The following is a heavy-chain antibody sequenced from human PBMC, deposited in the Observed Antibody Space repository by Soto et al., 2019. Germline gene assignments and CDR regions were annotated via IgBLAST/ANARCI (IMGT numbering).Heavy chain of an antibody. J-gene: IGHJ4*02. CDR3: AKDLGPERPVTGSKGFDY. CDR2: ISGSGGST. V-gene: IGHV3-23*01. D-gene: IGHD1-20*01. Sequence: GGSLRLSCATSGFTFSSYAMSWVRQAPGKGLEWVSAISGSGGSTYNADSVKGRFTISRDNSKNTLYLQMNSLRAEDTAVYYCAKDLGPERPVTGSKGFDYWGQGTLVNVSS. CDR1: GFTFSSYA.